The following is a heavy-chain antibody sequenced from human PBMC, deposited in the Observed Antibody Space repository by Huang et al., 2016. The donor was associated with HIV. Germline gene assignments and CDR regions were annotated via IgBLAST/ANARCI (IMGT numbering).Heavy chain of an antibody. V-gene: IGHV3-9*01. Sequence: EVQLVESGGGLVRPGRYLRLSCTASGFTFDDYAMHWVRQTPGKGLEWVSGINWKSGNIAYADSVRGRFTISRDNAKNSLYLQMNSLRPEDTALYYCAKDWGYDFGAFDFWGRGTMVTVSS. D-gene: IGHD3-16*01. CDR1: GFTFDDYA. CDR2: INWKSGNI. J-gene: IGHJ3*01. CDR3: AKDWGYDFGAFDF.